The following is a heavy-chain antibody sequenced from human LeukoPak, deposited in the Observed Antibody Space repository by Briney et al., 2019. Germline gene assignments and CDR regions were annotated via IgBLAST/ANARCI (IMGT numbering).Heavy chain of an antibody. Sequence: GGSLRLSCAASGFTFSSYSMNWVRQAPGKGLEWVSSISSSSSYIYYADSVKGRFTISRDNAKNSLYLQMNSLRAEDTAVYYCARVPHDSSGYYPFDIWGQGTMVTVSS. CDR2: ISSSSSYI. J-gene: IGHJ3*02. CDR3: ARVPHDSSGYYPFDI. D-gene: IGHD3-22*01. V-gene: IGHV3-21*01. CDR1: GFTFSSYS.